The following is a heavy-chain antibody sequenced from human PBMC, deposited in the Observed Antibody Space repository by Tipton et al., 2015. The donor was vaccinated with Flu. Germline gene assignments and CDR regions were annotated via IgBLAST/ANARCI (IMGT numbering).Heavy chain of an antibody. CDR3: SWEFCSGGFCYPDY. V-gene: IGHV4-61*02. J-gene: IGHJ4*02. CDR1: GDSISTGRLY. Sequence: TLSLTCNVSGDSISTGRLYWNWIRQPAGKALEWSGRIYTTGSTTYNPSLKSRVTISLDTSKNQFSLKLSSVTAADTAVYYCSWEFCSGGFCYPDYWGQGTLVTVSS. D-gene: IGHD2-15*01. CDR2: IYTTGST.